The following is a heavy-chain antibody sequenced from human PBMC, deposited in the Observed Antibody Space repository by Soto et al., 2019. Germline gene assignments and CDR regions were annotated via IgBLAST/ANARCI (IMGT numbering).Heavy chain of an antibody. CDR1: GFTFSSYG. CDR3: AKVYSSGRYYYCYGMDV. J-gene: IGHJ6*02. Sequence: QVQLVESGGGVVQPGRSLRLSCAASGFTFSSYGMHWVRQAPGKGLEWVAVISYDGSNKYYADSVKGRFTISRDNSKNTLYLQMNSLRAEDTAVYYCAKVYSSGRYYYCYGMDVWGQGTTVTVSS. D-gene: IGHD6-19*01. V-gene: IGHV3-30*18. CDR2: ISYDGSNK.